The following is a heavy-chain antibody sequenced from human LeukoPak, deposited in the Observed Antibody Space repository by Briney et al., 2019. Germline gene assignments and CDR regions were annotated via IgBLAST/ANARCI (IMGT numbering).Heavy chain of an antibody. CDR3: ARDRGTWNDDGFDY. CDR1: GGSISSYY. J-gene: IGHJ4*02. D-gene: IGHD1-1*01. CDR2: IYTSGST. Sequence: SETLSLTCTVSGGSISSYYWSWIRQPAGKGLEWIGRIYTSGSTNYNPSLKSRVTISVDTSKSQISLKLSSVTAADTAVYYCARDRGTWNDDGFDYWGQGTLVTVSS. V-gene: IGHV4-4*07.